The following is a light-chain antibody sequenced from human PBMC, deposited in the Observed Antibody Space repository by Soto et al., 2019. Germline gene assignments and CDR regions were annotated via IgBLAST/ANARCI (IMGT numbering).Light chain of an antibody. CDR3: CSYAGSSTQI. J-gene: IGLJ2*01. V-gene: IGLV2-23*02. CDR2: EVN. Sequence: QSVLTQPASVSGSPGQSITISCTGTSSDVGSYDLVSWYQQHPGKAPKLMIYEVNKRPSGVFNRFSGSKSGNTASLTISGLQAEDEGDYYCCSYAGSSTQIFGGGTKLTVL. CDR1: SSDVGSYDL.